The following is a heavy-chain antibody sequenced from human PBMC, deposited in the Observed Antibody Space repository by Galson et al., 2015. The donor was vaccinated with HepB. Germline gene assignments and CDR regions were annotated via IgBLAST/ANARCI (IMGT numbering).Heavy chain of an antibody. CDR1: GYTFTSYG. CDR3: ARETGWGSYDAFDI. Sequence: SVKVSCKASGYTFTSYGISWVRQAPGQGLEWMGWISAYNGNTNYAQKLQGRVTMTTDTSTSTAYMELRGLRSDDTAVYYCARETGWGSYDAFDIWGQGTMVTVSS. V-gene: IGHV1-18*01. J-gene: IGHJ3*02. D-gene: IGHD1-26*01. CDR2: ISAYNGNT.